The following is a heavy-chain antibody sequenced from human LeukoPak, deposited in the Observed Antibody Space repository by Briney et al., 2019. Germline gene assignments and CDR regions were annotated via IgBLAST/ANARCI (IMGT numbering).Heavy chain of an antibody. D-gene: IGHD3-16*02. J-gene: IGHJ4*02. CDR2: INHSGST. V-gene: IGHV4-34*01. Sequence: PSETLSLTCAVYGGSFSGYYRSWIRQPPGKGLEWIGEINHSGSTNYNPSLKSRVTISVDTSKNQFSLKLSSVTAADTAAYYCARYDVWGTYRAFDYWGQGTLVTVSS. CDR3: ARYDVWGTYRAFDY. CDR1: GGSFSGYY.